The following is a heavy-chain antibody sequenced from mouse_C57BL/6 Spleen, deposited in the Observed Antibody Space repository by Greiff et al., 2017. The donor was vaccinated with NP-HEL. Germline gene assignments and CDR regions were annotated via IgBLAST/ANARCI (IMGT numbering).Heavy chain of an antibody. Sequence: QVQLQQPGAELVRPGSSVKLSCKASGYTFTSYWMHWVKQRPIQGLEWIGNIDPSDSETHYNQKFKDKATLTVDKSSSTAYMQLSSLTSEDSAVYYCARDSLLRNYFDYWGQGTTLTVAS. D-gene: IGHD1-2*01. CDR3: ARDSLLRNYFDY. CDR2: IDPSDSET. V-gene: IGHV1-52*01. CDR1: GYTFTSYW. J-gene: IGHJ2*01.